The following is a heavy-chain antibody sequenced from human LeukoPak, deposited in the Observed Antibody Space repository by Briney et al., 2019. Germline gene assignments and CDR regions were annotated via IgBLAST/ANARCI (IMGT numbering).Heavy chain of an antibody. V-gene: IGHV1-2*02. CDR1: GYTFTGYY. CDR2: INPNSGGT. Sequence: SVKVTCKASGYTFTGYYMHWVRQAPGQGLEWMGWINPNSGGTNYAQKFQGRVTMTRDTSISTAYMELSRLRSDDTDVYYCARERITMVRGVIKAIDYWGEGTLVTVSS. CDR3: ARERITMVRGVIKAIDY. D-gene: IGHD3-10*01. J-gene: IGHJ4*02.